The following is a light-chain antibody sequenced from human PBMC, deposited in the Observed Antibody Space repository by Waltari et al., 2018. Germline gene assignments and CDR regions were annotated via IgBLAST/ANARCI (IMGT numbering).Light chain of an antibody. J-gene: IGKJ1*01. Sequence: DIQMTQSPSSLSASVGDRVTITCRASQGISNYLAWYQQKSGKVPKLLLYAASTLQSGFPSRFSGSGSGTDFTLTISSLQPEDVATYYCQKYNSAPWTFGQGTKVEIK. V-gene: IGKV1-27*01. CDR2: AAS. CDR3: QKYNSAPWT. CDR1: QGISNY.